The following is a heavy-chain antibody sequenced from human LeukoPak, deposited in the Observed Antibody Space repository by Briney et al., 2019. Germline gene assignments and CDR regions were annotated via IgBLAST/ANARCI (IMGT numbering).Heavy chain of an antibody. J-gene: IGHJ4*02. CDR2: IIPIFGTA. V-gene: IGHV1-69*13. CDR3: ATYYYDSSGYYVSDY. D-gene: IGHD3-22*01. CDR1: GGTFSSYA. Sequence: SVKVSCNASGGTFSSYAISWVRQAPGQGLEWMGGIIPIFGTANYAQKFQGRVTITADESTSTAYMELSSLRSEDTAVYYCATYYYDSSGYYVSDYWGQGTLVTVSS.